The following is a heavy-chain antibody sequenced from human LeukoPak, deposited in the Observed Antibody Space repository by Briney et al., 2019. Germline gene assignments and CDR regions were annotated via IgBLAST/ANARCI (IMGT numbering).Heavy chain of an antibody. Sequence: GGSLRLSCAASGFTFSSYAMSWVRQAPGKGLEWVSAISGSGGSTYYADSVKGRFTISRDNSKNTLYLQMNSLRAEDTAVYYCAKPPYYYDSSGYYGPFDYWGQGTLVTVSS. D-gene: IGHD3-22*01. CDR1: GFTFSSYA. CDR2: ISGSGGST. V-gene: IGHV3-23*01. CDR3: AKPPYYYDSSGYYGPFDY. J-gene: IGHJ4*02.